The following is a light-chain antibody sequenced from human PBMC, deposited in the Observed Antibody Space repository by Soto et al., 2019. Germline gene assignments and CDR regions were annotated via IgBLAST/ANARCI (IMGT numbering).Light chain of an antibody. CDR1: QSVGDN. Sequence: EIVMTQSPAILSVSPGERATLSCRASQSVGDNLAWYQRQPGQPPRLLIYGASTRATGIPLRFSGSGSGTDFTLTISSLQSEDFAVYYCQQYDTWPPATFGQGTKVNIK. CDR2: GAS. CDR3: QQYDTWPPAT. J-gene: IGKJ1*01. V-gene: IGKV3-15*01.